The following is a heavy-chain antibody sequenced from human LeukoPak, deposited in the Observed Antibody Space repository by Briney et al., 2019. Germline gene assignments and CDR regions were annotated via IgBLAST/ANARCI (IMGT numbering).Heavy chain of an antibody. CDR1: GGSINSYH. CDR3: ARTTPGILTGYHVTMYNWFDP. J-gene: IGHJ5*02. CDR2: IYYSGST. D-gene: IGHD3-9*01. V-gene: IGHV4-59*08. Sequence: PSETLSLTCTVSGGSINSYHWSWIRQPPGKGLEWIGYIYYSGSTNYNPSLKSRLTISVDTSKNQFSLKLSSVTAADTAVYYCARTTPGILTGYHVTMYNWFDPWGQGTLVTVSS.